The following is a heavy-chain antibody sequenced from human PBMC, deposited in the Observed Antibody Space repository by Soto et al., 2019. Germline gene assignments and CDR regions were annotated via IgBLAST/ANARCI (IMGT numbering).Heavy chain of an antibody. CDR1: GFTFNNYA. V-gene: IGHV3-30-3*01. CDR2: ISFDGNNK. Sequence: QVQLVESGGGVVQPERSLRLSCAASGFTFNNYAIHWVRQAPAKGLEWVAVISFDGNNKYYADSVEGRFTISRDDSKKTLYLQMSSLRAEDTAVYYRARDRRVGSNYNVGFDYWGQGVLVTVSS. J-gene: IGHJ4*02. D-gene: IGHD4-4*01. CDR3: ARDRRVGSNYNVGFDY.